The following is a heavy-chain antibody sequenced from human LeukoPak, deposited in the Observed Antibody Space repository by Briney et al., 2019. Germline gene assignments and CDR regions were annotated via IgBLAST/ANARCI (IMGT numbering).Heavy chain of an antibody. D-gene: IGHD3-10*01. V-gene: IGHV1-46*01. J-gene: IGHJ6*03. Sequence: EASVKVSCKASGYTFTRYYMYWVRQAPGQGLEWMGIINPSGGSTNYAQKFQGRVTMTRDTPTNTVYMELSSLRSEDTAVYYCARGPSITMIRGGQWYYYMDVWGKGTTVTISS. CDR3: ARGPSITMIRGGQWYYYMDV. CDR1: GYTFTRYY. CDR2: INPSGGST.